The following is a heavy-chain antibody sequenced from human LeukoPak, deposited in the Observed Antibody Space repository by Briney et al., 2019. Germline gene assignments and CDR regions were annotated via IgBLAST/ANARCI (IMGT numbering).Heavy chain of an antibody. CDR1: GYTFTGYY. V-gene: IGHV1-2*02. CDR3: ARDRNSGSSLNI. Sequence: ASVKVSCKASGYTFTGYYIHWVRQAPGQGLEWMGWIYPYSGDTNYAQNFQGRVTMTRDTSISTAYMELSSLKSDDTAVYYCARDRNSGSSLNIWGQGTMLTVSS. CDR2: IYPYSGDT. J-gene: IGHJ3*02. D-gene: IGHD6-6*01.